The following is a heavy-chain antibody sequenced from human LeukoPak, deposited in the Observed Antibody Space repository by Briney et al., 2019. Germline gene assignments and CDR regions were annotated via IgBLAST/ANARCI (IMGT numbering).Heavy chain of an antibody. CDR1: GFTFSNAW. J-gene: IGHJ4*02. D-gene: IGHD3-22*01. Sequence: GGSLRLSCAASGFTFSNAWMNWVRQAPGKGLEWVGRIKSKTDGGTTDYAAPVKGRFTISRDESKNTLHLQMNSLKTEDTAVYYCSTTYYYDSSEGYWGQGTLVTVSS. V-gene: IGHV3-15*07. CDR3: STTYYYDSSEGY. CDR2: IKSKTDGGTT.